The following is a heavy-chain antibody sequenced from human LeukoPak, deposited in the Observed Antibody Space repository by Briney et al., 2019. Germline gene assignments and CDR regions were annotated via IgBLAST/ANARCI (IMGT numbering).Heavy chain of an antibody. CDR3: ALTEGI. J-gene: IGHJ4*02. CDR1: GFTLSSYW. D-gene: IGHD1-14*01. CDR2: ISDSGGST. Sequence: PGGSLRLSCGASGFTLSSYWMTWVRQAPGQGLEWVSTISDSGGSTYYADSVRGRFTISRDNSKNALYLQMNSLRAEDTAVYYCALTEGIWGQGTLVTVSS. V-gene: IGHV3-23*01.